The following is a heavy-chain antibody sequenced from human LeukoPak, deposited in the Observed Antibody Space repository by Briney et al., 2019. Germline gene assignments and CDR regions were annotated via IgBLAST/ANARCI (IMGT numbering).Heavy chain of an antibody. J-gene: IGHJ6*03. CDR3: ARTAAALYMDV. V-gene: IGHV4-61*01. CDR2: IYYSGST. D-gene: IGHD6-13*01. Sequence: SETLSLTCTVSGGSISSGSYYWSWIRQPPGKGLEWIGYIYYSGSTNYNPSLKSRVTISVDTSKNQFSLKLSSVTAADTAVYYCARTAAALYMDVWGKGTTVTVSS. CDR1: GGSISSGSYY.